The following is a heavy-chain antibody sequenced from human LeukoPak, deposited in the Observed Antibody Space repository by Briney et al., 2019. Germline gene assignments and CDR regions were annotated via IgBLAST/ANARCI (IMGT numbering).Heavy chain of an antibody. D-gene: IGHD3-3*01. CDR3: AKDFWSGYYPDY. CDR2: SGSGGST. CDR1: GFTFSSYN. V-gene: IGHV3-23*01. Sequence: GGSLRLSCAASGFTFSSYNMNWVRQAPGKGLEWVSGSGSGGSTHYADSVKGRFSISRDNSKNTLYLQMNSLRAEDTAVYYCAKDFWSGYYPDYWGQGTLVTVSS. J-gene: IGHJ4*02.